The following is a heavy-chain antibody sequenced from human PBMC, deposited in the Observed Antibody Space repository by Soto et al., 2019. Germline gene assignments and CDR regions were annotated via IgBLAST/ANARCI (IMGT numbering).Heavy chain of an antibody. V-gene: IGHV3-33*01. CDR2: IWYDGSNK. CDR3: ARDGGGQSIWSVRY. J-gene: IGHJ4*02. Sequence: QVQLVESGGGVVQPGRSLRLSCAASGFTFTSYGMHWVRQAPGKGLEWVAVIWYDGSNKYYADSVKGRFTISRDNSKNTLYMKMNSLRAEDTAVYYCARDGGGQSIWSVRYLGQGTLVTVSS. CDR1: GFTFTSYG. D-gene: IGHD6-13*01.